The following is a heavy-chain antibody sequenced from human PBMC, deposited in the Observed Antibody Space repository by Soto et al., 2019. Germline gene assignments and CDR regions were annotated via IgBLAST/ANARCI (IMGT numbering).Heavy chain of an antibody. CDR1: GGSFIGYY. J-gene: IGHJ4*02. CDR2: INHSGST. V-gene: IGHV4-34*01. Sequence: SETLSLTCAVYGGSFIGYYWSWIRQPPGKGLEWIGEINHSGSTNYNPSLKSRVTISVDTSKNQFSLKLSSVTAADTAVYYCARGVYYFDYWGQGTLVTVSS. CDR3: ARGVYYFDY.